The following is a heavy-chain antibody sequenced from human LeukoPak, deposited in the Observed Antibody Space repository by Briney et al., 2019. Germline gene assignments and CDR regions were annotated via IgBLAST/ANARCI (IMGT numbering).Heavy chain of an antibody. V-gene: IGHV3-48*03. CDR2: ISSSGSTT. CDR1: GFTFSAYA. J-gene: IGHJ4*02. Sequence: GGPLRLSCSASGFTFSAYAMHWVRQAPGKGLEWVSYISSSGSTTHYADSVKGRFTISRDNAKKSLYLQMNSLRAEDTAVYYCARDNYDSSGYYFDWGQGTLVTVSS. CDR3: ARDNYDSSGYYFD. D-gene: IGHD3-22*01.